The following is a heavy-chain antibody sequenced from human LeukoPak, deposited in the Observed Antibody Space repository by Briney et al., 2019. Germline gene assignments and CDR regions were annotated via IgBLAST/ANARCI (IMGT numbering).Heavy chain of an antibody. D-gene: IGHD6-19*01. J-gene: IGHJ4*02. Sequence: GGSLRLSCAASGFIFSNYGMYWVRQAPGEGLDWVAVIWHDGSAEFYADSVKGRFSISRDDSKNTVYLQMNSLRAEDAALYYCARDSRGGWSGYFDYWGQGIVVTVSS. V-gene: IGHV3-33*07. CDR1: GFIFSNYG. CDR3: ARDSRGGWSGYFDY. CDR2: IWHDGSAE.